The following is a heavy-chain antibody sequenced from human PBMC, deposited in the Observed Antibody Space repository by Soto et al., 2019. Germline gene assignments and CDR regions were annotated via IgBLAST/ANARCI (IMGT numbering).Heavy chain of an antibody. J-gene: IGHJ6*02. CDR1: GYTFTSYY. Sequence: GASVKVSCKASGYTFTSYYMHWVRQAPGQGLEWMGWINPNSGGTNYAQKFQGRVTMTRDTSISTAYMELSRLRSDDTAVYYCARDPYYSGVVTAILTLAGWNYGMDVWGQGTTVTVSS. D-gene: IGHD2-21*02. CDR2: INPNSGGT. V-gene: IGHV1-2*02. CDR3: ARDPYYSGVVTAILTLAGWNYGMDV.